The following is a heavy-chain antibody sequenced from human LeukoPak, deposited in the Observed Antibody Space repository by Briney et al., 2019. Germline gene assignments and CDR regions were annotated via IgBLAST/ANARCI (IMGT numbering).Heavy chain of an antibody. V-gene: IGHV3-7*01. J-gene: IGHJ5*02. CDR2: IKEDGSEK. Sequence: PGGPLRLSCAAPGFTFTSYWMSWVRQAPGKGLEWVANIKEDGSEKYYVDSVKGRFTISRDNAKNSVSLQMNSLRVEDTAVYYCARIYLKMASASWGQGTLVTVSS. CDR3: ARIYLKMASAS. CDR1: GFTFTSYW. D-gene: IGHD2-8*01.